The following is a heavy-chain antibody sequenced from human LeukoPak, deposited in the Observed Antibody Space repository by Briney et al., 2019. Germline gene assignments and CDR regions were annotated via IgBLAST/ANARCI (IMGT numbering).Heavy chain of an antibody. V-gene: IGHV1-8*03. Sequence: ASVKVSCKASGFTFTSYDINWVRQATGQGLEWMGWMNPNSGNTGYAQKFQGRVTSTRNTSITTAYMELSGLRSDDTAVYYCARALSGSYHFYYFDYWGQGTLVTVSS. CDR1: GFTFTSYD. D-gene: IGHD1-26*01. J-gene: IGHJ4*02. CDR3: ARALSGSYHFYYFDY. CDR2: MNPNSGNT.